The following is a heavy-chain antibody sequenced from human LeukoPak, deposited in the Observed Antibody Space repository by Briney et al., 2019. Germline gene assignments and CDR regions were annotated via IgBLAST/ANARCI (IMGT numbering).Heavy chain of an antibody. V-gene: IGHV3-33*01. J-gene: IGHJ6*04. D-gene: IGHD3-9*01. CDR3: ARGGEYDILTGYYTLYYYYGMDV. CDR1: GFTFSSYG. CDR2: IWYDGGNK. Sequence: GGSLRLSCAASGFTFSSYGMHWVRQAPGKGLEWVAVIWYDGGNKYYADSVKGRFTISRDNSKNTLYLQMNSLRAEDTAVYYCARGGEYDILTGYYTLYYYYGMDVWGKGTTVTVSS.